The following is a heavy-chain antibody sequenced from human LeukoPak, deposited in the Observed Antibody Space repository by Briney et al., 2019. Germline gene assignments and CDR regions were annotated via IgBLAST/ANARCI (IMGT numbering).Heavy chain of an antibody. V-gene: IGHV4-34*01. D-gene: IGHD6-19*01. Sequence: PSETLSLTCTVSGGSISSYYWSWIRQPPGKGLEWIGEINHSGSTNYNPSLKSRVTISVDTSKNQFPLKLSSVTAADTAVYYCARRAGYSSGWFSYWGQGTLVTVSS. CDR3: ARRAGYSSGWFSY. CDR2: INHSGST. CDR1: GGSISSYY. J-gene: IGHJ4*02.